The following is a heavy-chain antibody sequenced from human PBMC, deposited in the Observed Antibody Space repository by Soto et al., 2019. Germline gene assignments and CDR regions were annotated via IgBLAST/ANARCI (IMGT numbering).Heavy chain of an antibody. V-gene: IGHV1-8*01. CDR3: VRGLALRGYYLLY. CDR2: LNPNSGNT. CDR1: GYTFNNYD. Sequence: QVQLVQSGAEVKKPGASVKVSCKASGYTFNNYDINWVRQATGQGLEWMGWLNPNSGNTGFAQKFQGRVTMTRNTXISTAYMEPSGLRSEDTAVYYCVRGLALRGYYLLYWGQGTLVTVSS. J-gene: IGHJ4*02. D-gene: IGHD6-25*01.